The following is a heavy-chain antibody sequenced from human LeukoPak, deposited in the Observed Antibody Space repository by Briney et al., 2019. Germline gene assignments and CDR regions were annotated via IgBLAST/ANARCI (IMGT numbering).Heavy chain of an antibody. V-gene: IGHV3-30*18. CDR2: ISYDGSNK. CDR1: GFTFSSYG. CDR3: AKSTYSSSWYGTDY. Sequence: GRSLRLSCAASGFTFSSYGMHWVRQAPGKGLEWVAVISYDGSNKYYADSVKGRFTISRDNSKSTLYLQMNSLRAEDTAVYYCAKSTYSSSWYGTDYWGQGTLVTVSS. J-gene: IGHJ4*02. D-gene: IGHD6-13*01.